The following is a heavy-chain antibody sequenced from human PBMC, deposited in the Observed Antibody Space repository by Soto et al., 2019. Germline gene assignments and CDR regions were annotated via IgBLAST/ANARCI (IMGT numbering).Heavy chain of an antibody. V-gene: IGHV5-51*01. CDR1: GYTFISYW. Sequence: GESLKISCKGSGYTFISYWIGWVRQKPGKGLEWMGMIYPGDSDTRYSPSFQGQVTISADKSINTAYLQWSSLEASDTAVYYCARIIAASGTGFDYWGQGTLVTVSS. CDR2: IYPGDSDT. CDR3: ARIIAASGTGFDY. D-gene: IGHD3-16*02. J-gene: IGHJ4*02.